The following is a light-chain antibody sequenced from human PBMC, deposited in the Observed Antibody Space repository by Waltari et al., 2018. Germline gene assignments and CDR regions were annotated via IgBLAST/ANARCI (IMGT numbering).Light chain of an antibody. V-gene: IGKV1-16*01. J-gene: IGKJ4*01. CDR3: QQYNSAPLT. Sequence: DIQMAQSPSSLSASVGDTVTITCRASQGISNYVAWYQQRPGKVPKSLIYSASNLESGVPARFSGSGSGTEFTLTINSPQPEDFATYYCQQYNSAPLTFGGGTKVEIK. CDR1: QGISNY. CDR2: SAS.